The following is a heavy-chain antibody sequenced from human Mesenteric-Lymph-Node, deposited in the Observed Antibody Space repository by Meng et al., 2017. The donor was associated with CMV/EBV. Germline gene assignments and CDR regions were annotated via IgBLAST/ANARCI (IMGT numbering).Heavy chain of an antibody. D-gene: IGHD2-15*01. J-gene: IGHJ4*02. CDR1: GSISSSNW. CDR3: AVELGYCSGGSCYSSDY. V-gene: IGHV4-4*02. Sequence: GSISSSNWWSWVRQPPGKGLEWIGEIYHSGSTNYNPSLKSRVTISVDKSKNQFSLKLSSVTAADTAVYYCAVELGYCSGGSCYSSDYWGQGTLVTVSS. CDR2: IYHSGST.